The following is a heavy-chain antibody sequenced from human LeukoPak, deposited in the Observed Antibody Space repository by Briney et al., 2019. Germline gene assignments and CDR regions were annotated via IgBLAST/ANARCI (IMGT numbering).Heavy chain of an antibody. J-gene: IGHJ2*01. V-gene: IGHV3-49*03. CDR1: GFAFGDYS. Sequence: GSLRLSCTASGFAFGDYSMSWFRQAPGKGLEWVGFIKSKAFGGTTEYAASVKGRFTISRDDSKSIAYLQMNSLKTEDTAVYYCSTTLYCTNGVCYTRDWYFDLWGRGTLVTVSS. CDR2: IKSKAFGGTT. CDR3: STTLYCTNGVCYTRDWYFDL. D-gene: IGHD2-8*01.